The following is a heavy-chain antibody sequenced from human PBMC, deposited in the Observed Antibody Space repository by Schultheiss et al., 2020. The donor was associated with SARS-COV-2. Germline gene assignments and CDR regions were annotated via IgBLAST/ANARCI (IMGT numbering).Heavy chain of an antibody. CDR2: ISAYNGNT. CDR1: GYTFTGYY. Sequence: ASVKVSCKASGYTFTGYYMHWVRQAPGQGLEWMGWISAYNGNTNYAQKFQGRVTITADTSTSTAYMELRSLRSDDTAVYYCAREGYYDFWSDSYTNFYGMDVWGQGTTVTVSS. D-gene: IGHD3-3*01. J-gene: IGHJ6*02. CDR3: AREGYYDFWSDSYTNFYGMDV. V-gene: IGHV1-18*04.